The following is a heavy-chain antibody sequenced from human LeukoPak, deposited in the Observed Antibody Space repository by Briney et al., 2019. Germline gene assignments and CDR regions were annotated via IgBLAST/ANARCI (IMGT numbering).Heavy chain of an antibody. CDR1: GGSISSYY. CDR2: IYYSGST. V-gene: IGHV4-59*01. J-gene: IGHJ5*02. Sequence: KPSETLSLTCTVSGGSISSYYWSWIRQPPGKGLEWIGYIYYSGSTNYNPSLKSRVTISVDTSKNQFSLKLSSVTAADTAVYYCARGRIAVASGWFDPWGQGTLVTVSS. CDR3: ARGRIAVASGWFDP. D-gene: IGHD6-19*01.